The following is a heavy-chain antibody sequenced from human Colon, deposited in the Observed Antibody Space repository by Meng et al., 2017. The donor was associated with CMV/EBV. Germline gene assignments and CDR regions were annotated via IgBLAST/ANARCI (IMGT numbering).Heavy chain of an antibody. CDR2: MYYSGSS. J-gene: IGHJ5*02. Sequence: VSGGSINSGYSYWSWIRQPPGKGLEWIGSMYYSGSSYYNPSLESRVSISVDTSTNRFSLNLTSVTAADTAVYYCVRSDWNYGWFDPWGQGTLVTVSS. D-gene: IGHD1-7*01. CDR1: GGSINSGYSY. V-gene: IGHV4-39*07. CDR3: VRSDWNYGWFDP.